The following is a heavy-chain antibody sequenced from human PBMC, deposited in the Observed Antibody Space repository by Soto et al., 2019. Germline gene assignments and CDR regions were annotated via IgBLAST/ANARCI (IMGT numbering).Heavy chain of an antibody. D-gene: IGHD2-15*01. V-gene: IGHV3-21*01. J-gene: IGHJ5*02. CDR1: RFTFSNYS. CDR2: ISSTSSHT. Sequence: VGSLRLSCAASRFTFSNYSMNWVRQAPGKGLEWVSSISSTSSHTYYADSVKGRFTISRDNAKSSLYLQMDSLRADDTAVYYCTTGLWRIAVVVGSTGYFNPWGQGTPVTVSS. CDR3: TTGLWRIAVVVGSTGYFNP.